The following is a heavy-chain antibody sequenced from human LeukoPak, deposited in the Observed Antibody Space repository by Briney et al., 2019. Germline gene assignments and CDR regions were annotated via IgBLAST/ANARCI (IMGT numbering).Heavy chain of an antibody. CDR2: ISGSGGST. CDR3: ARDSRDYYGSGRVYYYYYYMDV. CDR1: GFTFSSYA. V-gene: IGHV3-23*01. Sequence: AGGSLRLSCAASGFTFSSYAMSWVRQAPGKGLEWVSAISGSGGSTYYADSVKGRFTISRDNSKNTLYLQMNSLRAEDTAVYYCARDSRDYYGSGRVYYYYYYMDVWGKGTTVTISS. J-gene: IGHJ6*03. D-gene: IGHD3-10*01.